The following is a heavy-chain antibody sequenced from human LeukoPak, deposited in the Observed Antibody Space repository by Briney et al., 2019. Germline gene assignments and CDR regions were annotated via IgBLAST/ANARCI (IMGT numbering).Heavy chain of an antibody. Sequence: SETLSLTCTVSGGSVSSYYWSWIRQPPGKGLEWIGYIYYSGSTNYNPSLKSRVTISVDTSKNQFSLKLSSVTVADTAVYYCAKNQGYCSGGSCSPHNNWFDPWGQGTLVTVSS. D-gene: IGHD2-15*01. V-gene: IGHV4-59*02. CDR2: IYYSGST. CDR3: AKNQGYCSGGSCSPHNNWFDP. CDR1: GGSVSSYY. J-gene: IGHJ5*02.